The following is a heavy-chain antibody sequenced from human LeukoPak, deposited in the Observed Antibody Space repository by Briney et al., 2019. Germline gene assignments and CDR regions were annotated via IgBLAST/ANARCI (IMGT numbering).Heavy chain of an antibody. D-gene: IGHD4-23*01. CDR1: GFTFSSYA. CDR2: ISYDGSNK. V-gene: IGHV3-30*04. Sequence: GRSLRLSCAASGFTFSSYAMHWVRQAPGKGLEWVAVISYDGSNKYYADSVKGRFTISRDNSKNTLYLQMNSLRAEDTAVHYCARDSPTVEYNWFDPWGQGTLVTVSS. J-gene: IGHJ5*02. CDR3: ARDSPTVEYNWFDP.